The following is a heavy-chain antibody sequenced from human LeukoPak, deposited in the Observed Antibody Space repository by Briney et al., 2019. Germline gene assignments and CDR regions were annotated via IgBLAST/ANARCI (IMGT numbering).Heavy chain of an antibody. V-gene: IGHV1-2*02. CDR3: ARARSTRWPYYDY. D-gene: IGHD4-23*01. Sequence: ASVKVSCKASGYTFTCYYMHWVRQAPGQGLEWMGWINPNSGGTNYAQKFQGRVTMTRDTSISTAYMELTRLTSNDTAVFYCARARSTRWPYYDYWGQGTLVTVSS. CDR2: INPNSGGT. CDR1: GYTFTCYY. J-gene: IGHJ4*02.